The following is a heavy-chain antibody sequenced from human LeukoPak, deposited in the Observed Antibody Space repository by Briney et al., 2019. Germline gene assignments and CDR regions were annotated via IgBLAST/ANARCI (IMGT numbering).Heavy chain of an antibody. V-gene: IGHV6-1*01. CDR2: TYYRSKWYN. D-gene: IGHD2-15*01. Sequence: SQTLSLTCAISGDSVSSNSAAWNWIRQSPSRGLEWLGRTYYRSKWYNDYAVSVKSRIIINPDTSKNQFSLQLNSVTPDDTAVYYCAKSRLLRQADHCSGGRCYWPFWLDPWGQGTLVTVSS. CDR1: GDSVSSNSAA. J-gene: IGHJ5*02. CDR3: AKSRLLRQADHCSGGRCYWPFWLDP.